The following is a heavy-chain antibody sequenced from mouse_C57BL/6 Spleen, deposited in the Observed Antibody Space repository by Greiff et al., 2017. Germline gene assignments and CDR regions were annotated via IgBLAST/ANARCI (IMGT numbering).Heavy chain of an antibody. J-gene: IGHJ2*01. V-gene: IGHV3-6*01. Sequence: EVQLQESGPGLVKPSQSLSLTCSVTGYSITSGYYWNWIRQFPGNKLEWMGYISYDGSNNYNPSLKNRISITRDTSKNQFFLKLNSVTTEDTATYYCARLLRPNYFDYWGQGTTLTVSS. CDR3: ARLLRPNYFDY. CDR1: GYSITSGYY. CDR2: ISYDGSN. D-gene: IGHD1-2*01.